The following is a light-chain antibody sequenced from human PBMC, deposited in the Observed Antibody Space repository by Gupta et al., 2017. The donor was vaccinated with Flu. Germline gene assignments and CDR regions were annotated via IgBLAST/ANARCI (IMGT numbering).Light chain of an antibody. Sequence: DIVMTQSPDSLALSLGERASINCKSSQSVLYRSNNQNYLAWYQQKPGQPPKLLIYWASTRESGVPDRFSGSGSGTDFTLTISSLQAEDVAVYYCHQYYSVPQTFGQGTKVEIK. V-gene: IGKV4-1*01. CDR1: QSVLYRSNNQNY. CDR3: HQYYSVPQT. CDR2: WAS. J-gene: IGKJ1*01.